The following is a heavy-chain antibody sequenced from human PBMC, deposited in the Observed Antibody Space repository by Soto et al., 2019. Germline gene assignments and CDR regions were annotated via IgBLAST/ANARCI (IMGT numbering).Heavy chain of an antibody. Sequence: ESGGGVVQPGRSLRLSCAASGFTFSSYGMHWVRQAPGKGLEWVAVIWYDGSNKYYADSVKGRFTISRDNSKNTLYLQMNSLRAEDTAVYYCARSVAARASAFDYWGQGTLVTVSS. CDR2: IWYDGSNK. V-gene: IGHV3-33*01. D-gene: IGHD6-6*01. CDR3: ARSVAARASAFDY. J-gene: IGHJ4*02. CDR1: GFTFSSYG.